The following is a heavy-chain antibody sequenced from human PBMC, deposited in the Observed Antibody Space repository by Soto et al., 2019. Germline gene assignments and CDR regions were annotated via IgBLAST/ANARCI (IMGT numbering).Heavy chain of an antibody. Sequence: ASVKVSCKASGYTFTSYGISWVRQAPGQGLEWMGWISAYNGNTNYAQKLQGRVTMTTDTSTSTAYMELRSLRSDDTAVYYCARVRLGYCSGGSCYSGFAGYYGMDVWGQGTTVTVSS. CDR3: ARVRLGYCSGGSCYSGFAGYYGMDV. CDR2: ISAYNGNT. CDR1: GYTFTSYG. J-gene: IGHJ6*02. D-gene: IGHD2-15*01. V-gene: IGHV1-18*01.